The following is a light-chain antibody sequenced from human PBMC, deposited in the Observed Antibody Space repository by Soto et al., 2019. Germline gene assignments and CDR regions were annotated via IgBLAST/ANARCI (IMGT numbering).Light chain of an antibody. CDR1: QNVSTY. J-gene: IGKJ3*01. CDR3: QQRTNWLT. V-gene: IGKV3-11*01. Sequence: EIVLTQSPATLSLSPGERATLSCRASQNVSTYLAWYQQKPGQAPRLLIYDASNRATGIPARFSGSGSGTAFTLTISSLEPEDFAVYDCQQRTNWLTFGPGTKVDIK. CDR2: DAS.